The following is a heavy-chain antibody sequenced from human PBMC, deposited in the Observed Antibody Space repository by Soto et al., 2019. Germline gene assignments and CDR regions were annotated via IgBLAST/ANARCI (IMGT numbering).Heavy chain of an antibody. Sequence: GGSLRLSCSASGFTFSSYGMHWVRQAPGKGLEFVSAIRSHGGTTNYANSVKGRFTISRDNSKNTLYLQMSSLRADDTAIYYCVKDRPVAVADIYYFDYWGQGTLVTVSS. CDR2: IRSHGGTT. CDR3: VKDRPVAVADIYYFDY. V-gene: IGHV3-64D*06. D-gene: IGHD6-19*01. CDR1: GFTFSSYG. J-gene: IGHJ4*02.